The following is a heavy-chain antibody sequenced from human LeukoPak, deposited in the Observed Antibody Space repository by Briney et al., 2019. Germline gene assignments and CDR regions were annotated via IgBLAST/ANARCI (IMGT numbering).Heavy chain of an antibody. D-gene: IGHD4-17*01. CDR1: GFTFDDYA. CDR2: ISWNSGSI. CDR3: AKGISMTTVTTGGFDY. Sequence: PGGSLRLSCAASGFTFDDYAMHWVRQAPGKGLEWVSGISWNSGSIGYADSVKGRFTISRDNAKNSLYLQMNSLRAEDTALYYCAKGISMTTVTTGGFDYWGQGTLVTVSS. V-gene: IGHV3-9*01. J-gene: IGHJ4*02.